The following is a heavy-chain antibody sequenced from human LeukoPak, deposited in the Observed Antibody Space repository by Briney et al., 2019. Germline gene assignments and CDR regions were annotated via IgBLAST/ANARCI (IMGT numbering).Heavy chain of an antibody. Sequence: GGSLRLSCAASGFTFRSYGMHWVRQAPDKGLEWVAVIWYDGGNKNFADSVKGRFTISRDNAKNSLYLQMNSLRAEDTAVYYCARDRYDFWSGFDYWGQGTLVTVSS. CDR3: ARDRYDFWSGFDY. D-gene: IGHD3-3*01. CDR1: GFTFRSYG. J-gene: IGHJ4*02. V-gene: IGHV3-33*01. CDR2: IWYDGGNK.